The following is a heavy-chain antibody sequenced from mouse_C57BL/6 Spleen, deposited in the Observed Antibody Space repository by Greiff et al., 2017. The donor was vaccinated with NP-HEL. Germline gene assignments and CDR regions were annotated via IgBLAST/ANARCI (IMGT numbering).Heavy chain of an antibody. D-gene: IGHD2-3*01. CDR3: ARSYDGYYVYAMDY. Sequence: EVKLVESGGGLVQPGGSLSLSCAASGFTFTDYYMSWVRQPPGKALGWLGFISNKANGYTTEYSASVKGRFTISRDNFQSILYLQMNALRAEDSATYYCARSYDGYYVYAMDYWGQGTSVTVSS. CDR1: GFTFTDYY. V-gene: IGHV7-3*01. CDR2: ISNKANGYTT. J-gene: IGHJ4*01.